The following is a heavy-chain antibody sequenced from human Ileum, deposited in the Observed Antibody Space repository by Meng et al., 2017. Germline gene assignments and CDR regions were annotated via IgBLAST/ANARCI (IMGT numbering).Heavy chain of an antibody. CDR3: AKNTHTGFDV. J-gene: IGHJ3*01. D-gene: IGHD1-14*01. CDR2: TYYRSKWYY. CDR1: GASVFSHSDG. Sequence: QVHLQESGPGLVRPSQTLSLICAISGASVFSHSDGWNWIRQSPSRGLEWLGRTYYRSKWYYGYAVSQRSRLTINPDTSKNQFSLQLNSVTPEDTAVYYCAKNTHTGFDVWGQGTMVTVSS. V-gene: IGHV6-1*01.